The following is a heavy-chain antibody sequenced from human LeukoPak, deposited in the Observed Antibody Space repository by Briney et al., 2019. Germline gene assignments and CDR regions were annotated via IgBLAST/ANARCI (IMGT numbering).Heavy chain of an antibody. V-gene: IGHV5-51*01. J-gene: IGHJ3*02. CDR1: GYSFTSYW. D-gene: IGHD3-22*01. CDR2: IYPGDPDT. Sequence: GESLKISCKGSGYSFTSYWIGWVRQMPGKGLEWMGIIYPGDPDTRYSPSFQGQVTISADKSISTAYLQWSSLKASDTAMYYCATLQGTYYYDSSGYPRGAFDIWGQGTMVTVSS. CDR3: ATLQGTYYYDSSGYPRGAFDI.